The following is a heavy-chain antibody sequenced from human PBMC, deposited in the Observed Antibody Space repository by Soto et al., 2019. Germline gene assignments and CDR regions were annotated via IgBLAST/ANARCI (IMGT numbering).Heavy chain of an antibody. CDR1: GFTVSSNY. Sequence: GGFLRLSCAASGFTVSSNYMSWVRQAPGKGLEWVSVIYSGGSTYYADSVKGRFTISRDNSKNTLYLQMNSLRAEDTAVYYCARETQPLLYRGYYYYYYMDVWGKGTTVTVSS. CDR2: IYSGGST. D-gene: IGHD2-2*02. J-gene: IGHJ6*03. V-gene: IGHV3-66*01. CDR3: ARETQPLLYRGYYYYYYMDV.